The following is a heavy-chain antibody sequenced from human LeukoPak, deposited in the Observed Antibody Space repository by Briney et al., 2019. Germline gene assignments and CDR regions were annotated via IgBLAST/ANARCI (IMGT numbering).Heavy chain of an antibody. CDR3: ARAPSEVGGYYPEYFRH. J-gene: IGHJ1*01. V-gene: IGHV3-74*01. D-gene: IGHD3-22*01. Sequence: PGGSLRLSCEAPGFTFCRYWMHWVRHAPGGGLVWVSRIKRDGKTNYADSVKGRFTISRDNAKNTVSLQMDSLRAEDTGVYYCARAPSEVGGYYPEYFRHWGQGTLVTVSS. CDR1: GFTFCRYW. CDR2: IKRDGKT.